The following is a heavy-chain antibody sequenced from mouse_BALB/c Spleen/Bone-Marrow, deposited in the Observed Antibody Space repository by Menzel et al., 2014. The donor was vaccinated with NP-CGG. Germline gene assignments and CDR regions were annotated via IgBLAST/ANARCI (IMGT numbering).Heavy chain of an antibody. V-gene: IGHV1S81*02. CDR3: ARDGNGRYARDY. J-gene: IGHJ4*01. CDR1: VFTFTSYW. D-gene: IGHD2-1*01. CDR2: INPSNGRT. Sequence: QVQLQQSGDELVKPGASVKLSCMASVFTFTSYWIHWVKQRPGQGPEWIGEINPSNGRTNHNEKFKSKATLTEDKTSRTACMGISSLASEGTAVCICARDGNGRYARDYGVQGT.